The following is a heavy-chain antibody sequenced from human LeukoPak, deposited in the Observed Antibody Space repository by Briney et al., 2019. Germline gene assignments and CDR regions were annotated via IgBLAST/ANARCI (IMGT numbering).Heavy chain of an antibody. Sequence: PGGSLRLSCAASGVTFSSYWMSWVRQAPGKGLEWVANIKQDGSDKCYVDSVKGRFTISRDNDKNSLYLQMNRLRGEDTAVYYCAISLGYCSAGSCFPFDYWGQGTLVTVSS. CDR3: AISLGYCSAGSCFPFDY. CDR2: IKQDGSDK. J-gene: IGHJ4*02. V-gene: IGHV3-7*05. D-gene: IGHD2-15*01. CDR1: GVTFSSYW.